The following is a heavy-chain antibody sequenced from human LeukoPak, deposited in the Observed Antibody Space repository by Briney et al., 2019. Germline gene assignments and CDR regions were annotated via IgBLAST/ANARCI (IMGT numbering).Heavy chain of an antibody. CDR2: INHSGST. J-gene: IGHJ4*02. V-gene: IGHV4-34*01. CDR3: ARGRNTNAY. CDR1: GGSISSYY. D-gene: IGHD3-3*01. Sequence: SETLSLTCTVSGGSISSYYWSWIRQPPGKGLEWIGEINHSGSTNYNPSLKSRVTVSVDTSKNQFSLKLSSVTAADTAVYYCARGRNTNAYWGQGTLVTVSS.